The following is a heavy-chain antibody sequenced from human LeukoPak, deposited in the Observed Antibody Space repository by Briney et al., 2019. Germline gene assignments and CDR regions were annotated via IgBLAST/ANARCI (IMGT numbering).Heavy chain of an antibody. J-gene: IGHJ6*02. CDR1: GFTFSSYA. D-gene: IGHD3-3*01. V-gene: IGHV3-23*01. Sequence: PGGSPRLSCAASGFTFSSYAMSWVRQAPGKGLEWVSAISGSGGSTYYADSVKGRFTISRDNSKNTLYLQMNSLRAEDTAVYYCAKDQDTIFGVVIIHYYYYYGMDVWGQGTTVTVSS. CDR2: ISGSGGST. CDR3: AKDQDTIFGVVIIHYYYYYGMDV.